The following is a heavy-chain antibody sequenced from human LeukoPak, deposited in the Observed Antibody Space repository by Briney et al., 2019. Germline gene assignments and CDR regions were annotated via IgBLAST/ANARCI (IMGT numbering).Heavy chain of an antibody. V-gene: IGHV3-66*01. CDR3: ARGPPAVSINTYA. J-gene: IGHJ4*02. Sequence: GGSLRLSCAASRFTVGNNYMNWVRQAPGKGLEWVSLIFSHGETSYADSVKGRFTISRDNSKNTLYLQMNGLRVEDTAVYYCARGPPAVSINTYAWGQGTLVTVSS. D-gene: IGHD2-8*01. CDR1: RFTVGNNY. CDR2: IFSHGET.